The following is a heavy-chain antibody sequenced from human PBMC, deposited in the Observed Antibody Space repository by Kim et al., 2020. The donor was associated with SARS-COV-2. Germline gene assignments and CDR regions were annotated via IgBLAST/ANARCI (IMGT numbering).Heavy chain of an antibody. CDR2: ISGGGGNT. J-gene: IGHJ4*02. D-gene: IGHD6-19*01. CDR1: GFTFSSYA. CDR3: AKGEDMIAVAGILYY. Sequence: GGSLRLSCAASGFTFSSYAMSWVRQAPGKGLEWVSTISGGGGNTYYTDSVKGRFTISRDNSKNTLYVQMNSLRAEDTAVYYCAKGEDMIAVAGILYYWGQGTLVTVSS. V-gene: IGHV3-23*01.